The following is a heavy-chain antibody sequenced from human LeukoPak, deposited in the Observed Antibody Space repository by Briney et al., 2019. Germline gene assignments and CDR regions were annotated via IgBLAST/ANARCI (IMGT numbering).Heavy chain of an antibody. V-gene: IGHV4-4*07. Sequence: SETLSLTCTVSGGSISSYYWSWIRQPAGKGLEWIGRIYTSGSTNYNPSLKSRVTISVDTSKNQFSLSLTSVTAADTAVYYCARLLRYYYYMDVWGKGTTVTVSS. CDR2: IYTSGST. CDR3: ARLLRYYYYMDV. J-gene: IGHJ6*03. CDR1: GGSISSYY.